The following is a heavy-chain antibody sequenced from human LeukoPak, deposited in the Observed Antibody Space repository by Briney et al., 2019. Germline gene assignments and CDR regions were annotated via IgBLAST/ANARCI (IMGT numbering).Heavy chain of an antibody. D-gene: IGHD6-6*01. CDR3: AKGQYSSSSKHGWFDP. CDR1: GFSFSTYW. J-gene: IGHJ5*02. Sequence: GGSLRLSCAASGFSFSTYWMNWIRQAPGKGLEWVSYISSSGSTIYYADSVKGRFTISRDNAKNSLYLQMNSLRAEDTAVYYCAKGQYSSSSKHGWFDPWGQGTLVTVSS. V-gene: IGHV3-11*01. CDR2: ISSSGSTI.